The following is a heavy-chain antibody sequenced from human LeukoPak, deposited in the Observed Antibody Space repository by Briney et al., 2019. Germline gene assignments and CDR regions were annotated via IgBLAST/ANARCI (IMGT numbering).Heavy chain of an antibody. J-gene: IGHJ4*02. CDR3: ARAYYYDTSATPDY. V-gene: IGHV3-33*08. Sequence: GGSLRLSCAASGFNFSGYGMSWVRQAPGKGLEWVAVIWYDGSIKYYADSVKGRFTISRDNSKSTLYLQMNSLRAEDTAVYYCARAYYYDTSATPDYWGQGTLVTVSS. D-gene: IGHD3-22*01. CDR2: IWYDGSIK. CDR1: GFNFSGYG.